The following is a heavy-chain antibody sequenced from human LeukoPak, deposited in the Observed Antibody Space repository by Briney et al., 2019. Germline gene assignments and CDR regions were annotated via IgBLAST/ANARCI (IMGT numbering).Heavy chain of an antibody. CDR3: ARVNGYSSNRHFDY. V-gene: IGHV4-61*08. Sequence: SETLSLTCAVSGGSISSGGYSWSWIRQPPGKGLEWIGYIYYSGSTNYNPSLKSRVTISVDTSKNQFSLKLSSVTAADTAVYYCARVNGYSSNRHFDYWGQGTLVTVSS. CDR2: IYYSGST. CDR1: GGSISSGGYS. D-gene: IGHD6-13*01. J-gene: IGHJ4*02.